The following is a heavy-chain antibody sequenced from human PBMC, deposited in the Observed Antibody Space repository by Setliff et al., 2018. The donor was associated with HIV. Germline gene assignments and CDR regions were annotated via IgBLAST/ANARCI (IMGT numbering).Heavy chain of an antibody. V-gene: IGHV1-8*02. D-gene: IGHD3-3*01. J-gene: IGHJ6*03. CDR2: MNPNSGNT. CDR3: ARQFLDWSNDYYSRYYMDV. Sequence: ASVKVSCKASGYTFTSYDINWVRQATGQGLEWMGWMNPNSGNTGYAQKFQGRVTMTRDASISTAYMELNTLKFEDTAVYYCARQFLDWSNDYYSRYYMDVWGKGTTVTVSS. CDR1: GYTFTSYD.